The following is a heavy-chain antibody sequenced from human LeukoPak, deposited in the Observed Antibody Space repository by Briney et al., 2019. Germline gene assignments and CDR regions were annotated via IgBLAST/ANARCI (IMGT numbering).Heavy chain of an antibody. V-gene: IGHV3-23*01. Sequence: GGSLRLSCAASGFTFSSYAMSWVRQAPGKGLEWVSAISGSGGSTYYADSVKGRFTISRDNSKNTLYLQMNSLRAEDTAVYYCAKSRPTYDSSGYYYYFDYWGQGTLVTVSS. J-gene: IGHJ4*02. CDR2: ISGSGGST. CDR1: GFTFSSYA. D-gene: IGHD3-22*01. CDR3: AKSRPTYDSSGYYYYFDY.